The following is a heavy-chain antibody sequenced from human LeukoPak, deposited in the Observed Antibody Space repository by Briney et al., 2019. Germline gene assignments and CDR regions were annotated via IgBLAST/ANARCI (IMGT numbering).Heavy chain of an antibody. D-gene: IGHD6-19*01. V-gene: IGHV3-7*03. CDR3: AKERGGYSSGSPMAFQH. CDR2: IKQDGTEK. CDR1: GFSFTTYW. J-gene: IGHJ1*01. Sequence: PGGSLRLSCAASGFSFTTYWMSWVRQAPGKGLEWVANIKQDGTEKYYVDSVKGRFTISRDNAKNSLYLQMNSLRAEDTAVYYCAKERGGYSSGSPMAFQHWGQGTLVTVSS.